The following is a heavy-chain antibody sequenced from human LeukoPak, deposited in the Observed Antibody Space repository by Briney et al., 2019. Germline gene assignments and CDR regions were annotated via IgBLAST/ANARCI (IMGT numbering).Heavy chain of an antibody. V-gene: IGHV4-59*08. Sequence: SETLSLTCSVSGGSISTYYWSWIRQPPGKGLEWIGYISYSGSTKYNPSLKSRVTISVNTSKNQFSLKVRSVTAADRAVYYCARWYSSGWAFDYWGQGTLVTVSS. CDR1: GGSISTYY. J-gene: IGHJ4*02. CDR2: ISYSGST. CDR3: ARWYSSGWAFDY. D-gene: IGHD6-19*01.